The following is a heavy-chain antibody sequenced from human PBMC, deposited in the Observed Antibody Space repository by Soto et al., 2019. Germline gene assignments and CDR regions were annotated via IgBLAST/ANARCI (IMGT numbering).Heavy chain of an antibody. CDR2: ISSSGSTI. V-gene: IGHV3-11*01. Sequence: GGSLRLSCAASGFTFSDYYMSWIRQAPGKGLEWVSYISSSGSTIYYADSVKGRFTISRDNAKNSLYLQMNSLRAEDTAVYYCARDNYKAYNWFDPWGQGTLVTVSS. CDR1: GFTFSDYY. D-gene: IGHD4-4*01. J-gene: IGHJ5*02. CDR3: ARDNYKAYNWFDP.